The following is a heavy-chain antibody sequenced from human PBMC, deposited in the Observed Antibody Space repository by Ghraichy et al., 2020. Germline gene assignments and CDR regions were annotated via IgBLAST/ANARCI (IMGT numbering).Heavy chain of an antibody. CDR2: IYSGGST. J-gene: IGHJ6*02. D-gene: IGHD2-15*01. CDR1: GFTVSSNY. V-gene: IGHV3-53*01. CDR3: ARDRIGSPYYYYGMDV. Sequence: GGSLRLSCAASGFTVSSNYMSCVRQSPGKGLEWVSVIYSGGSTYYADSVKGRFTISRDNSKNTLYLQMNSLRAEDTAVYYCARDRIGSPYYYYGMDVWGQGTTVTVSS.